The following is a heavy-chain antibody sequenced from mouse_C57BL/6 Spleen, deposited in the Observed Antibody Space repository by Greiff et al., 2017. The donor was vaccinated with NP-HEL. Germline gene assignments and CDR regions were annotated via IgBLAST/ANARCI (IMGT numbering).Heavy chain of an antibody. D-gene: IGHD2-4*01. Sequence: EVMLVESGGGLVKPGGSLKLSCAASGFTFSDYGMHWVRQAPEKGLEWVAYISSGSSTIYCADTVKGRFTISRDNAKNTLFLQMTSLRSEDTAMYYCARPRIYYDYDYAMDYWGQGTSVTVSS. CDR3: ARPRIYYDYDYAMDY. CDR1: GFTFSDYG. V-gene: IGHV5-17*01. CDR2: ISSGSSTI. J-gene: IGHJ4*01.